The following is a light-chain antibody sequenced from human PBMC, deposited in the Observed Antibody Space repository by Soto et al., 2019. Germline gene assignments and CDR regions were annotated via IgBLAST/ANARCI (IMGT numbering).Light chain of an antibody. Sequence: QSALTQPASVSGSPGQSITISCTGTSSDVGDYNFVSWYQQLPGKAPKLMMYEVSHRPSGVPNRFSGSKSGNTASLTISGLLAEDEAHYYCSSHTTSSIWVFGGGTQLTVL. J-gene: IGLJ3*02. CDR2: EVS. V-gene: IGLV2-14*03. CDR1: SSDVGDYNF. CDR3: SSHTTSSIWV.